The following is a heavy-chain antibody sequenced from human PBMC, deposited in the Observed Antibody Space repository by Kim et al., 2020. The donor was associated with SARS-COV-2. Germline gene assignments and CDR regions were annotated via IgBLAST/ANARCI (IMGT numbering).Heavy chain of an antibody. J-gene: IGHJ6*02. Sequence: SETLSLTCTVSGGSISSYYWSWIRQPPGKGLEWIGYIYYSGSTNYNPSLKSRVTISVDTSKNQFSLKLSSVTAADTAVYYCARVTSYYDILTGYYRVAYYGMDVWGQGTTVTVSS. CDR1: GGSISSYY. CDR2: IYYSGST. D-gene: IGHD3-9*01. V-gene: IGHV4-59*01. CDR3: ARVTSYYDILTGYYRVAYYGMDV.